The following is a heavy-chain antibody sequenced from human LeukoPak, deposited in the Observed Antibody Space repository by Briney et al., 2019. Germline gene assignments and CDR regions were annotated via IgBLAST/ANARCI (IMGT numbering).Heavy chain of an antibody. D-gene: IGHD4-11*01. V-gene: IGHV3-64D*09. CDR2: ISSTGGST. Sequence: GGSLRLSCSASGFTFSSYAMHWVRQAPGKGLEYVSAISSTGGSTYYADSVKGRFTISRDNSKNTLYLQTSSLRAEDTSVYYCVKAPRTTVVGFDIWGQGTMATVSS. J-gene: IGHJ3*02. CDR1: GFTFSSYA. CDR3: VKAPRTTVVGFDI.